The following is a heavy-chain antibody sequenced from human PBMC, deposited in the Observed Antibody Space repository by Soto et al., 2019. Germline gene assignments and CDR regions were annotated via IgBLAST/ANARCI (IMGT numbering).Heavy chain of an antibody. CDR1: GGSISSSNW. J-gene: IGHJ4*02. D-gene: IGHD5-12*01. CDR2: INHSGST. Sequence: SETLSLTCAVSGGSISSSNWWSWIRQPPGKGLEWIGEINHSGSTNYNPSLKSRVTISVDTSKNQFSLKLSSVTAADTAVYYCARGRGSGYGDTNYFDYWGQGTLVTVSS. CDR3: ARGRGSGYGDTNYFDY. V-gene: IGHV4-4*02.